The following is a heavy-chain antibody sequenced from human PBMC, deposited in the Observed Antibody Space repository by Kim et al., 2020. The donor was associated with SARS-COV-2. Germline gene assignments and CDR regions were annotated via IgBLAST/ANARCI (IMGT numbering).Heavy chain of an antibody. D-gene: IGHD6-19*01. CDR1: GGSISSSTYY. CDR2: LHYSSST. Sequence: SETLSLTCTVSGGSISSSTYYWGWFRQPPGKGLEWIGSLHYSSSTYYNPSLKSRVTISVDTSKNQFSLTLSSLTAADTAVYYCARSTVAGTAYWGQGTLVTVSS. V-gene: IGHV4-39*01. CDR3: ARSTVAGTAY. J-gene: IGHJ4*02.